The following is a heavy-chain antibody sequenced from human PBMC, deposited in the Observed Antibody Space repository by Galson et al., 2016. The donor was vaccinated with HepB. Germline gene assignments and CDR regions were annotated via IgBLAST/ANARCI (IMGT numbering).Heavy chain of an antibody. CDR3: ARQYSSVLDFRWFDP. CDR1: GGSISSRSYY. V-gene: IGHV4-39*01. Sequence: SETLSLTCTVSGGSISSRSYYWGWIRQPPGKGLEWIGSMSYSDYTYYNPSLKSRVTISEDTSKNQFSLNLSSVTAADTAVYYCARQYSSVLDFRWFDPWGQGTLVTVSS. J-gene: IGHJ5*02. CDR2: MSYSDYT. D-gene: IGHD6-25*01.